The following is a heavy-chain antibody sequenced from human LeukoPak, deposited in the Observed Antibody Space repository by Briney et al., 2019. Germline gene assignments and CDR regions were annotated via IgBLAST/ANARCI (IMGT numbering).Heavy chain of an antibody. CDR3: ARDYGYGDYEGWGPFRY. D-gene: IGHD4-17*01. J-gene: IGHJ4*02. V-gene: IGHV3-23*01. CDR2: IGGRGGST. CDR1: GFIFSDYG. Sequence: GGSLRLSCAASGFIFSDYGMSWVRQAPGKGLEWVSSIGGRGGSTYYADSVKGRFTISRDNAKNSLYLQMNSLRAEDTAVYYCARDYGYGDYEGWGPFRYWGQGTLVTVSS.